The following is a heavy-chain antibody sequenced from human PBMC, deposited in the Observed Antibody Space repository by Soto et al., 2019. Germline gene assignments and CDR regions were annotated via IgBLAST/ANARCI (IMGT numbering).Heavy chain of an antibody. CDR1: GGSITTYNHF. V-gene: IGHV4-39*07. J-gene: IGHJ6*02. Sequence: PSETLSLTCAVSGGSITTYNHFWGWIRQSPGKGLEWIANIQPSGSANYNPSLQSRVSISVETSKNQFSLKMSSVTAADTAVYYCARGVRELGFTDIDPDLHYGIDVSAQGTTVPVSS. CDR3: ARGVRELGFTDIDPDLHYGIDV. CDR2: IQPSGSA. D-gene: IGHD5-12*01.